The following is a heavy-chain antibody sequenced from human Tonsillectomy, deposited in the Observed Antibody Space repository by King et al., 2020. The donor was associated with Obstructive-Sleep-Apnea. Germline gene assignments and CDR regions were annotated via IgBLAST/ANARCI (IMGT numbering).Heavy chain of an antibody. Sequence: QLVQSGAEVKKPGESLRISCKGSGYSFTSYWISWVRQMPGKGLEWMGRMDPSDSYTNYSPSFQGHVTISADKSISTAYLQWSSLKASDTAMYYCATGVEATYYYYGMDVWGQGTTVTVSS. J-gene: IGHJ6*02. V-gene: IGHV5-10-1*03. CDR2: MDPSDSYT. CDR1: GYSFTSYW. CDR3: ATGVEATYYYYGMDV. D-gene: IGHD3-10*01.